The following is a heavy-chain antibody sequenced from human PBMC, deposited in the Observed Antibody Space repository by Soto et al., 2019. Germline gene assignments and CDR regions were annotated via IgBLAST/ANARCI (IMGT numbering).Heavy chain of an antibody. CDR3: ARGVSMVRGVMRYYFDY. D-gene: IGHD3-10*01. CDR1: GYTFTSYD. CDR2: MNPNSGNT. Sequence: ASVKVSCKASGYTFTSYDINWVRQATGQGLEWMGWMNPNSGNTGYAQKFQGRVTMTRNTSISTAYMELSSLRSEDTAVYYCARGVSMVRGVMRYYFDYWGQGTLVTVSS. J-gene: IGHJ4*02. V-gene: IGHV1-8*01.